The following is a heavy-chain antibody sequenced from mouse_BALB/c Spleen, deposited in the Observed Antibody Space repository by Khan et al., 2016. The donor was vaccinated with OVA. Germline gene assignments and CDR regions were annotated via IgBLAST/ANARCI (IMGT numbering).Heavy chain of an antibody. Sequence: QVQLQQSGAELARPGASVKLSCKASGYTFTNYWIQWVKQRPGQGLEWIGTIYPGDGDTKYTQKFKGKATLTADKSSSTAYMQLSSLASEDSAVYYCARIFENYFDYWGQGTTLTVSS. CDR2: IYPGDGDT. V-gene: IGHV1-87*01. CDR3: ARIFENYFDY. J-gene: IGHJ2*01. CDR1: GYTFTNYW.